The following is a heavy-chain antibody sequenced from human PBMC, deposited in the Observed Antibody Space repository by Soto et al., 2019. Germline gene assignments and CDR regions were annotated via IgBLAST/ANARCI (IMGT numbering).Heavy chain of an antibody. J-gene: IGHJ6*02. D-gene: IGHD3-3*01. CDR1: GYTFTSYG. CDR3: AREVGGYYDRYYGMDG. CDR2: ISAYNGNT. V-gene: IGHV1-18*01. Sequence: QVQLVQSGAEVKKPGASVKVSCKASGYTFTSYGISWVRQAPGQGLEWMGWISAYNGNTNYAQKLQGRVTITTDTATRTAYMELRSLRSDETAVYYCAREVGGYYDRYYGMDGWGQGTTVTVSS.